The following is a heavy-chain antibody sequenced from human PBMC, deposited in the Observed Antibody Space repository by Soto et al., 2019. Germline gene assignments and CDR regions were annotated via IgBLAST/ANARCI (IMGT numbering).Heavy chain of an antibody. D-gene: IGHD2-15*01. V-gene: IGHV1-69*12. J-gene: IGHJ4*02. Sequence: QVQLVQSGAEVKKPGSSVKVSCKASGGTFSSDSFSWVRQAPGQGLEWMGGIIPMFDTPIYAQKFQDRVTITADESTRTAYMQLSSPRSGDTAVYYCARTGGLDRDFNYWGQGSLVTVS. CDR1: GGTFSSDS. CDR2: IIPMFDTP. CDR3: ARTGGLDRDFNY.